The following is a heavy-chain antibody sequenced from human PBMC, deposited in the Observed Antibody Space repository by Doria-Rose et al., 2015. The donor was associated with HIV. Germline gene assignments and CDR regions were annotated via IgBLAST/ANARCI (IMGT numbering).Heavy chain of an antibody. J-gene: IGHJ4*02. CDR1: QFSFNNYG. CDR3: AKDADTRLFYGDPDY. CDR2: IRYDGSDK. Sequence: QVQLVQSGGGVVKPGGSLRLSCQASQFSFNNYGMHWVRQALGQGLAWGAFIRYDGSDKYYAGSVKGRFTISRDNSKNTLYLQMNSLRTEETAIYYCAKDADTRLFYGDPDYWGQGTLVTVSS. D-gene: IGHD4-17*01. V-gene: IGHV3-30*02.